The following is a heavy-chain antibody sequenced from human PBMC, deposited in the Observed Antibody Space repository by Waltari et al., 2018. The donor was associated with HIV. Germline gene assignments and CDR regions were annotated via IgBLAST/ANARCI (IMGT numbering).Heavy chain of an antibody. D-gene: IGHD2-2*01. CDR3: ARLGYCSSTSCYYYYYYGMDV. Sequence: QVQLVPSGAEVKKLGAYVKFPCKASGYTFHSIVITWVRQATGQGLEWMGWMNPNSGNTGYAQKFQGRVTMTRNTSISTAYMELSSLRSEDTAVYYCARLGYCSSTSCYYYYYYGMDVWGQGTTVTVSS. V-gene: IGHV1-8*01. CDR2: MNPNSGNT. J-gene: IGHJ6*02. CDR1: GYTFHSIV.